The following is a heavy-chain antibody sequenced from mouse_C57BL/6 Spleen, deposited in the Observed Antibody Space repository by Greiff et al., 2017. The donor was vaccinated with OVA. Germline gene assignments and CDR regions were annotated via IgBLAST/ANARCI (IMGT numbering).Heavy chain of an antibody. CDR3: TRGSNYPYAMDY. CDR1: GYTFTDYE. J-gene: IGHJ4*01. D-gene: IGHD2-5*01. Sequence: VKLMESGAELVRPGASVTLSCKASGYTFTDYEMQWGEETGGRGLEWIGAVEWVSRGSPYNQKFKGKAILTADKSSSTAYMELRSLTSEDSAVYYCTRGSNYPYAMDYWGQGTSVTVSS. V-gene: IGHV1-15*01. CDR2: VEWVSRGS.